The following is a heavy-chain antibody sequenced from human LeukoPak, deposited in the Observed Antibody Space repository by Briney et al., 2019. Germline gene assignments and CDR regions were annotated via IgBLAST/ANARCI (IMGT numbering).Heavy chain of an antibody. D-gene: IGHD4/OR15-4a*01. CDR1: GFTFSSYA. CDR3: AMTDYGGHLDY. V-gene: IGHV3-23*01. Sequence: GGSLRLSCAASGFTFSSYAMSWVRQAPGKGLEWVSAISGSGGSTYYADSAKGRFTISRDNSKNTLYLQMNSLRAEDTAVYYCAMTDYGGHLDYWGQGTLVTVSS. CDR2: ISGSGGST. J-gene: IGHJ4*02.